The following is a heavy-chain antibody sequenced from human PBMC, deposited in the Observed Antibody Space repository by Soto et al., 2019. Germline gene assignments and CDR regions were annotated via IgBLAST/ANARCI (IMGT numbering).Heavy chain of an antibody. CDR1: GYTFTSYD. J-gene: IGHJ6*02. V-gene: IGHV1-8*01. Sequence: GPSVKVSCKASGYTFTSYDINWVRQATGQGLEWMGWMNPNSGNTGYAQKFQGRVTMTRNTSISTAYMELSSLRSEDTAVYYCARGAAQQQLVLYYYYGMDVWGQGTTVTVSS. D-gene: IGHD6-13*01. CDR2: MNPNSGNT. CDR3: ARGAAQQQLVLYYYYGMDV.